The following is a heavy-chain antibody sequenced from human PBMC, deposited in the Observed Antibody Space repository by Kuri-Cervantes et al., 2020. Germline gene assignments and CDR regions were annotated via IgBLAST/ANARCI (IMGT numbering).Heavy chain of an antibody. Sequence: ASVKVSCKASGYPFTNYGISWVRQAPGQGLEWMGWISGYNGKTNYAQKLQGRVTMTTDTSTSTAYMELRSLRSDDTAVYYCAIFHDYGDYIDYWGQGTLVTVSS. V-gene: IGHV1-18*01. CDR2: ISGYNGKT. J-gene: IGHJ4*02. CDR3: AIFHDYGDYIDY. D-gene: IGHD4-17*01. CDR1: GYPFTNYG.